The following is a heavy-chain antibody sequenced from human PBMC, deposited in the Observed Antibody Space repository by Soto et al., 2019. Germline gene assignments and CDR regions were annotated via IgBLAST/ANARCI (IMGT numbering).Heavy chain of an antibody. CDR1: GGSFSGYY. V-gene: IGHV4-34*01. J-gene: IGHJ4*02. Sequence: QVQLQQWGAGLLKPSETLSLTCAVYGGSFSGYYWSWIRQPPGKGLEWIGQINHSGRTNYNPSLKSRVTISVDTSKNQFSLKLNSVTAADTAVYYCARSPMGLLFRYYFDYWGQGTLVTVSS. CDR3: ARSPMGLLFRYYFDY. CDR2: INHSGRT. D-gene: IGHD2-21*02.